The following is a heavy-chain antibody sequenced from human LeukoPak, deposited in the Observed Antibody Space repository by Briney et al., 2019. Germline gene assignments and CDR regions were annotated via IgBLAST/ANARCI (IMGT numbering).Heavy chain of an antibody. D-gene: IGHD1-20*01. Sequence: SETLSLTCTVSGGSISSYYWSWIRQPPGKGLEWIGYIYYSGSTNYNPSLKSRVTISVDTSKDQFSLKLSSVTAADTAVYYCARVGRYNWNGFDYWGQGTLVTVSS. J-gene: IGHJ4*02. CDR2: IYYSGST. CDR3: ARVGRYNWNGFDY. V-gene: IGHV4-59*01. CDR1: GGSISSYY.